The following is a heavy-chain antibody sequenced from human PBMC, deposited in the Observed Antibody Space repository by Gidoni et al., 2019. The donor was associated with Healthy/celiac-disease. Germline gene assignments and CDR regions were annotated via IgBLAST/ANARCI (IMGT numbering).Heavy chain of an antibody. CDR3: ARDAPISPHIRAVGIFDY. V-gene: IGHV3-11*01. D-gene: IGHD2-21*01. J-gene: IGHJ4*02. CDR2: ISSSGSTI. CDR1: GFTFSDYY. Sequence: QVQLVESGGGLVKPGGSLRLSCAASGFTFSDYYMSWIRQAPGKGLEWVSYISSSGSTIYYADSVKGRFTISRDNAKNSLYLQMNSLRAEDTAVYYCARDAPISPHIRAVGIFDYWGQGTLVTVSS.